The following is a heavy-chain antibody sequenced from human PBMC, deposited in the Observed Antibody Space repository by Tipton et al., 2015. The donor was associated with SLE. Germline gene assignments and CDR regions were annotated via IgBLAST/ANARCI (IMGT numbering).Heavy chain of an antibody. CDR1: GFTFGDYA. CDR2: INWNGGST. D-gene: IGHD2/OR15-2a*01. Sequence: SLRLSCAASGFTFGDYAMNWVRQAPEKGLEWVSGINWNGGSTYYADSVKGRFTISRDNAKNSLYLQMNSLRVEDTALYYCARLLSPYGMDVWGQGTTVTVSS. CDR3: ARLLSPYGMDV. J-gene: IGHJ6*02. V-gene: IGHV3-20*04.